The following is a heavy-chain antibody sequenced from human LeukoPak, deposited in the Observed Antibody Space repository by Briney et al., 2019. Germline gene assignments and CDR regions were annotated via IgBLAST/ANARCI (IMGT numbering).Heavy chain of an antibody. J-gene: IGHJ4*02. CDR1: GGSISSNSYY. CDR3: ARGGLGVYDSSGDLDY. D-gene: IGHD3-22*01. V-gene: IGHV4-39*01. Sequence: SETLSLTCAVSGGSISSNSYYWGWIRQPPGKGLEWIGSIYYSGSTYYNPSLKSRVTISVDTSKNQFSLKLSSVTAADTAVYYCARGGLGVYDSSGDLDYWGQGTLVTVSS. CDR2: IYYSGST.